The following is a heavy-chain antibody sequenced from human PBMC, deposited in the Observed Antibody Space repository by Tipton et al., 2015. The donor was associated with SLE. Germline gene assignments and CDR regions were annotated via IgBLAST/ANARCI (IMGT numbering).Heavy chain of an antibody. CDR2: VFHSGYT. CDR3: ARHRIDVAADFDS. J-gene: IGHJ4*02. CDR1: GDSIRSSNYY. D-gene: IGHD6-19*01. V-gene: IGHV4-39*01. Sequence: TLSLTCTVSGDSIRSSNYYWGWVRQPPGKGLAWIGSVFHSGYTYYNPSLKSRVTISVDTSKNQFSLRLNSVTATDTAVYLCARHRIDVAADFDSWGQGSLVTVSS.